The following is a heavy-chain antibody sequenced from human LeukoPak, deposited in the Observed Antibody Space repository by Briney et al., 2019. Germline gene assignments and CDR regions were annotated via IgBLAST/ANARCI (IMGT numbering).Heavy chain of an antibody. V-gene: IGHV4-61*08. D-gene: IGHD2-15*01. CDR3: ARDQAVVRSPSGWFDP. Sequence: SETLSLTCTVSGGSISSGGYYWSWIRQPPGKGLEWIGYIYYSGSTNYNPSLKSRVTISVDTSKNQFSLKLSSVTATDTAVYYCARDQAVVRSPSGWFDPWGQGTLVTVSS. CDR2: IYYSGST. CDR1: GGSISSGGYY. J-gene: IGHJ5*02.